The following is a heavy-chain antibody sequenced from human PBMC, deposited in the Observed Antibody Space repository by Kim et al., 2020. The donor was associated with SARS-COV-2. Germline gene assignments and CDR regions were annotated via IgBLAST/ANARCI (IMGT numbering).Heavy chain of an antibody. J-gene: IGHJ4*02. V-gene: IGHV3-7*01. CDR3: ARDDGFRSIDH. Sequence: YVASVEGRFTVSRDNVKNSVYLQMDGLRPEETAVYYCARDDGFRSIDHWGQGILVTVSS. D-gene: IGHD6-25*01.